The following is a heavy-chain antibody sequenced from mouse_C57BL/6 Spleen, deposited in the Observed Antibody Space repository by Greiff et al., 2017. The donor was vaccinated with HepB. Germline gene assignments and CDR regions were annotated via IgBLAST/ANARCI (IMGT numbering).Heavy chain of an antibody. D-gene: IGHD2-3*01. CDR1: GFTFSDYY. CDR3: ARQGYDGPFDY. J-gene: IGHJ2*01. CDR2: ISNGGGST. V-gene: IGHV5-12*01. Sequence: DVHLVESGGGLVQPGGSLKLSCAASGFTFSDYYMYWVRQTPEKRLEWVAYISNGGGSTYYPDTVKGRFTISRDNAKNTLYLQMSRLKSEDTAMYYCARQGYDGPFDYWGQGTTLTVSS.